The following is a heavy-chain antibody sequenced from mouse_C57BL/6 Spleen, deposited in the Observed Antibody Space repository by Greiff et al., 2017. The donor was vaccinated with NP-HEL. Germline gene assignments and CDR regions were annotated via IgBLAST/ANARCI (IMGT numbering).Heavy chain of an antibody. V-gene: IGHV3-6*01. CDR1: GYSITSGYY. J-gene: IGHJ1*03. D-gene: IGHD1-1*01. Sequence: EVQVVESGPGLVKPSQSLSLTCSVTGYSITSGYYWYWIRQFPGNKLEWMGYISYDGSNNYNPSLKNRISITRDTSKNLFFLKLNSVTTEDTATYYCARGYYGSSDVGWYFDVWGTGTTVTVSS. CDR3: ARGYYGSSDVGWYFDV. CDR2: ISYDGSN.